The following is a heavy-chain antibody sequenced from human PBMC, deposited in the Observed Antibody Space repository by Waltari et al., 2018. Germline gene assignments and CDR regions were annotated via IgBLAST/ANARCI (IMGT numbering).Heavy chain of an antibody. D-gene: IGHD2-2*01. J-gene: IGHJ4*02. V-gene: IGHV1-8*03. Sequence: QVQLVQSGAEVKKPGASVKVSCKASGYTFTSYDINWVRQATGQVLEWLEWMNPNSGNTGYAEVFQGRVNITRNTSKSTVYMGLSNLRSEDTAVYYWARGVGKAAAMDYWGQGTLVTVSS. CDR1: GYTFTSYD. CDR2: MNPNSGNT. CDR3: ARGVGKAAAMDY.